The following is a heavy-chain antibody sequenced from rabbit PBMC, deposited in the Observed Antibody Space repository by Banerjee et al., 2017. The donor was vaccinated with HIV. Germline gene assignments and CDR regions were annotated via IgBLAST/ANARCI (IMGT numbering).Heavy chain of an antibody. Sequence: QEQLEESGGGLVKPGGTLTLTCKASGIDFSSNAMCWVRQAPGKRPEWIACIYNGDGSTYYASWVNGRFSISRSTSLNTVTLQMTSLTAADTATYFCARNDYSSAWGADLWGPGTLVTVS. CDR3: ARNDYSSAWGADL. CDR1: GIDFSSNA. V-gene: IGHV1S47*01. D-gene: IGHD4-1*01. J-gene: IGHJ6*01. CDR2: IYNGDGST.